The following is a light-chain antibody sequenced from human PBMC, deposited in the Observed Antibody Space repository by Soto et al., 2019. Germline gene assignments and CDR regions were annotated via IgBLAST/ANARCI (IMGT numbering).Light chain of an antibody. CDR3: QQRSNT. V-gene: IGKV3-11*01. CDR2: DAS. Sequence: EIVLTQSPATLSLSPGERATLSCRASQSVSSYLAWYQQKPGQAPRLLIYDASNRATGIPARFSGSGSGTDFTLPISSLEPEDFAVYYYQQRSNTFGQGTKLEI. CDR1: QSVSSY. J-gene: IGKJ2*01.